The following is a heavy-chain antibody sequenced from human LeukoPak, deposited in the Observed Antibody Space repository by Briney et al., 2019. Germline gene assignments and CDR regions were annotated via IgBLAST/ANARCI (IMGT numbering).Heavy chain of an antibody. V-gene: IGHV4-59*01. J-gene: IGHJ4*02. CDR1: GGSISSYY. Sequence: PSETLSLTCTVSGGSISSYYWSWIRQPPGKGLEWIGHISYSGSTNYNPSLKSRVTISVDTSKNQFSLKLSSVTAADTAVYYCARDRVATMGGFDYWGQGTLVTVSS. CDR3: ARDRVATMGGFDY. CDR2: ISYSGST. D-gene: IGHD5-12*01.